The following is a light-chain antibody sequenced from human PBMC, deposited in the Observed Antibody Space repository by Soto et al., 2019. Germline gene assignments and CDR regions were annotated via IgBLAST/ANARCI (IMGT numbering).Light chain of an antibody. J-gene: IGLJ2*01. CDR1: SSDVGSYNL. CDR3: CSYAGTSFVV. V-gene: IGLV2-23*01. CDR2: EGS. Sequence: QSALTQPASVSGSPGQSITISCTGTSSDVGSYNLVSWYQQHPGKAPQLMIYEGSKRPSGVSNRFSGSKSGNTASLTISGLQAQDEADYYCCSYAGTSFVVFGGATKLTVL.